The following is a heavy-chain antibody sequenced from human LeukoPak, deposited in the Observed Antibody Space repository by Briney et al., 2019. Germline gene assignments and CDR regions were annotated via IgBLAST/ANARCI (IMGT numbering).Heavy chain of an antibody. CDR1: GESFSGYY. D-gene: IGHD3-10*01. J-gene: IGHJ4*02. V-gene: IGHV4-34*01. Sequence: SETLSLTCAVYGESFSGYYWSWIRQPPGKGLEWIGEINPSGSTNYNPSLKSRVTMSVDMSKNQFSLKLNSVTAADTAVYYCAGARGAPFDYWGQGTLVTVSS. CDR3: AGARGAPFDY. CDR2: INPSGST.